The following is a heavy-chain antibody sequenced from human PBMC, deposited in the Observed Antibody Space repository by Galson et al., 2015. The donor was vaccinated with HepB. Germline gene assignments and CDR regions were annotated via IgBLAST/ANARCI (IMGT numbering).Heavy chain of an antibody. CDR2: IDPSDSYT. V-gene: IGHV5-10-1*01. D-gene: IGHD2-8*01. CDR1: GYSFTSYW. J-gene: IGHJ4*02. CDR3: ARRFGGCTNGVCYLGFDY. Sequence: QSGAEVKKPGESPKISCKGSGYSFTSYWISWVRQMPGKGLEWMGRIDPSDSYTNYSPSFQGHVTISANKSISTAYLQWSSLKASDTAMYYCARRFGGCTNGVCYLGFDYWGQGTLVTVSS.